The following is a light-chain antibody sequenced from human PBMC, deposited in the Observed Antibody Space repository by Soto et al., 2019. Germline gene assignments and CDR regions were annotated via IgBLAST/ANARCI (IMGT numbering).Light chain of an antibody. J-gene: IGKJ5*01. CDR3: QKRSDWPLT. CDR1: QPVSSNY. V-gene: IGKV3D-20*02. Sequence: EIVLTQSPGTLSLFPGERRSLFCRSSQPVSSNYLAWYTKKTGQDNRIIIYGESSRATGIKDRFSGSGSGTDFTLTIRSLQTEEFAVYYCQKRSDWPLTFGQWRRRDI. CDR2: GES.